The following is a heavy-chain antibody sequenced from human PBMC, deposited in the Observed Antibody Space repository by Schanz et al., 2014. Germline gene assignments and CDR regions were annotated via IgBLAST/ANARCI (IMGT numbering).Heavy chain of an antibody. CDR2: MNESHSTI. J-gene: IGHJ5*02. V-gene: IGHV3-23*04. D-gene: IGHD3-10*01. CDR3: ARPALWFGDNCFDP. Sequence: EVQLVESGGGVVQPGRSLRLSCAASGFSFSSYAMGWVRQARGKGLEWVSAMNESHSTIYYADSVRGRFTISRDNAKNTLYLQMNSLRAEDTAVYYCARPALWFGDNCFDPWGQGTLVTDSS. CDR1: GFSFSSYA.